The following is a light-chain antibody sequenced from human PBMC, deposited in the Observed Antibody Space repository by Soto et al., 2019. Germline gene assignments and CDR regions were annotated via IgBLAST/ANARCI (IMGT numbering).Light chain of an antibody. CDR1: QSVSSN. J-gene: IGKJ1*01. Sequence: EIVMAQSPATLSVSPGERATVSCRASQSVSSNLAWYQQKPGQAPRLLIYGASTRATGIPDRFSGSGSGTDFTLTISRLDPEDFAVYYCQQYGSSPWTFGQGTKVDIK. V-gene: IGKV3-20*01. CDR3: QQYGSSPWT. CDR2: GAS.